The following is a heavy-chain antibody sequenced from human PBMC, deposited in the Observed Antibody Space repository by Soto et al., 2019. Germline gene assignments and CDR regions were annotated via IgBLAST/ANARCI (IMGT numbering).Heavy chain of an antibody. D-gene: IGHD3-16*01. J-gene: IGHJ4*02. CDR3: ASFGGVPLAFGY. V-gene: IGHV4-31*03. Sequence: PSETLALTCTFSGGSISIGGYSWSWIRQHPGKGLEWIGHIYCSGSTYYNPSRKRGVTISVDTSKNQSPLKLCSVTAADTAVYYCASFGGVPLAFGYWGQGTLVTVSS. CDR1: GGSISIGGYS. CDR2: IYCSGST.